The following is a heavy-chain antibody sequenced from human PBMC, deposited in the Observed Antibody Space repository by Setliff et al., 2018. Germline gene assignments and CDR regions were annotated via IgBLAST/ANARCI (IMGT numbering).Heavy chain of an antibody. CDR1: GFTFSSST. J-gene: IGHJ5*02. Sequence: ASVKVSCKASGFTFSSSTVQWVRQARGQCLEWIGWIVVGSGNTNYAQKFQERVTITRDMSTNTAYMELSSLRSDDTAVYYCAAERYSGGSCCWFDPWGQGTLVTVSS. CDR3: AAERYSGGSCCWFDP. V-gene: IGHV1-58*01. D-gene: IGHD2-15*01. CDR2: IVVGSGNT.